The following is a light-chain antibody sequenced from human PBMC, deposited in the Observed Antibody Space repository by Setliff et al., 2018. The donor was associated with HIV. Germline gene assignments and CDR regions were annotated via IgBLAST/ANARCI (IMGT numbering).Light chain of an antibody. V-gene: IGLV2-14*03. CDR1: SNDIGAYDY. CDR2: DVS. J-gene: IGLJ1*01. Sequence: VLTQPASVSGSPGQSITISCTGTSNDIGAYDYVSWFQHHPGKAPKLMMSDVSKRPPGVSNRFSGSKSGNTASLTISGLQAEDEADYFCSSYSRSSTFGVFGTGTKVTVL. CDR3: SSYSRSSTFGV.